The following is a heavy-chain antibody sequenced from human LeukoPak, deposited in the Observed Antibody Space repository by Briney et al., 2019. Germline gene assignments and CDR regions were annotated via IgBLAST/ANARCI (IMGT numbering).Heavy chain of an antibody. CDR1: GFAFSLFG. D-gene: IGHD3-10*01. V-gene: IGHV3-30*02. J-gene: IGHJ4*02. CDR3: AKETPSYGSGSLGHY. Sequence: GGSLRLSCAASGFAFSLFGMHWVRQAPGKGLEWVAFIRYDEQNKYYADSVQGRFTISRDNSKNTLYLQMNSPRDDDTAMYYCAKETPSYGSGSLGHYWGQGTLVTVSS. CDR2: IRYDEQNK.